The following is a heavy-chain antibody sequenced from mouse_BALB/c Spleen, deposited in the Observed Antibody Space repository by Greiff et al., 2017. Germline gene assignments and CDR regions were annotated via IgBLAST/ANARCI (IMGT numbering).Heavy chain of an antibody. D-gene: IGHD1-1*01. CDR1: GFTFSDYY. V-gene: IGHV5-4*02. J-gene: IGHJ1*01. CDR2: ISDGGSYT. CDR3: ARDTTGWYFDV. Sequence: EVQLVESGGGLVKPGGSLKLSCAASGFTFSDYYMYWVRQTPEKRLEWVATISDGGSYTYYPDSVKGRFTISRDNAKNNLYLQMSSLKSEDTAMYYCARDTTGWYFDVWGAGTTVTVSS.